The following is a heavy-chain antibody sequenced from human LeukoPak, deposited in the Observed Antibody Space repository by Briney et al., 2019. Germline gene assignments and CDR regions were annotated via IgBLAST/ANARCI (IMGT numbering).Heavy chain of an antibody. CDR2: INPNSGGT. CDR3: ARDHCSSTSCPEDYYYYYYMDV. CDR1: GYTFTGYY. D-gene: IGHD2-2*01. J-gene: IGHJ6*03. Sequence: ASVKVSCKASGYTFTGYYMHWVRQAPGQGLEWMGWINPNSGGTNYAQKFQGRVTMTRDTSISTAYMELSRLRPDDTAVYYCARDHCSSTSCPEDYYYYYYMDVWGKGTTVTVSS. V-gene: IGHV1-2*02.